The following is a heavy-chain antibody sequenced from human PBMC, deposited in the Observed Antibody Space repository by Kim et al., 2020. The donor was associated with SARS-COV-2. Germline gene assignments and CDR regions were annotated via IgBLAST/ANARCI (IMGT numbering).Heavy chain of an antibody. Sequence: SETLSLTCAVYGGSFSGYYWSWIRQPPGKGLEWIGEINHSGSTNYNPSLKSRVTISVDTSKNQFSLKLSSVTAADTAVYYCARGLTRHPETSQSRRFDYWGQGTLVTVSS. V-gene: IGHV4-34*01. J-gene: IGHJ4*02. D-gene: IGHD2-2*01. CDR1: GGSFSGYY. CDR3: ARGLTRHPETSQSRRFDY. CDR2: INHSGST.